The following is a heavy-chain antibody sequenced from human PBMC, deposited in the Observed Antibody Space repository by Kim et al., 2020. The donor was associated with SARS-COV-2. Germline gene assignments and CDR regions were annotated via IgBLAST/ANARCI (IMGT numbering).Heavy chain of an antibody. CDR1: GFTFSSYG. D-gene: IGHD3-10*01. CDR2: ISYDGSNK. CDR3: ARDHVTMVRGVVGY. J-gene: IGHJ4*02. Sequence: GGSLRLSCAASGFTFSSYGMHWVRQAPGKGPEWVAVISYDGSNKYYADSVKGRFTISRDNSKNTLYLQMNSLRAEDTAVYYCARDHVTMVRGVVGYWGQGTLVTVSS. V-gene: IGHV3-33*05.